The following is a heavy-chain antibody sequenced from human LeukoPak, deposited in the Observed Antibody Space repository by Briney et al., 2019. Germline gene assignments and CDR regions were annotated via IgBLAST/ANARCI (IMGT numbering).Heavy chain of an antibody. CDR1: GFTFSSYD. CDR2: IRYDGSNK. J-gene: IGHJ3*02. D-gene: IGHD3-22*01. Sequence: PGGSLRLSCAASGFTFSSYDMHWVRKAPGKGLEWVAFIRYDGSNKYYADSVKGRFTISRDNSKNTLYLQMNSLRAEDTAVYYCAKDQSSGYYPDAFDIWGQGTMVTVSS. CDR3: AKDQSSGYYPDAFDI. V-gene: IGHV3-30*02.